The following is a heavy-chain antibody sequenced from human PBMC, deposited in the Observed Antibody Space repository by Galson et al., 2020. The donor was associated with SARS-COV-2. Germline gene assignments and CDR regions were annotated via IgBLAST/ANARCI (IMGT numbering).Heavy chain of an antibody. D-gene: IGHD3-16*01. V-gene: IGHV4-34*01. Sequence: SETLSLTCAVYGGSSSCYSWTWIRQAPGKGLEWIGEINISGNTNYSPSLRSRVTISVDTSKNQFSLSLTSVTTADTAVYYCARGHRGVVPSPVLGLGPFYSYYYMDVWGKGTTVSVSS. CDR3: ARGHRGVVPSPVLGLGPFYSYYYMDV. CDR2: INISGNT. J-gene: IGHJ6*03. CDR1: GGSSSCYS.